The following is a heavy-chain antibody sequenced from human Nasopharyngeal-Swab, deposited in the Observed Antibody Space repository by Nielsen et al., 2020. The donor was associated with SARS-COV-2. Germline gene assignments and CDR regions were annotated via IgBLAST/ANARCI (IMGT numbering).Heavy chain of an antibody. V-gene: IGHV4-4*02. CDR3: ARGRVQLWFDPILFDAFDI. Sequence: WIRQPPGKGLEWIGEIYHSGSTNYNPSLKSRVTISVDKSKNQFSLKLSSVTAADTAVYYCARGRVQLWFDPILFDAFDIWGQGTMVTVSS. CDR2: IYHSGST. J-gene: IGHJ3*02. D-gene: IGHD5-18*01.